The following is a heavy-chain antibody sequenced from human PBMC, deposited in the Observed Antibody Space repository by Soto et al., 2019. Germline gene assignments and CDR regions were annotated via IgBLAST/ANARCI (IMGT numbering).Heavy chain of an antibody. CDR1: GFTFSIYS. CDR3: ARDRGLVPAAADY. J-gene: IGHJ4*02. CDR2: ISSTSRYI. D-gene: IGHD2-2*01. V-gene: IGHV3-21*01. Sequence: GGSLRLSCAASGFTFSIYSINWVRQAPGKGLEWVASISSTSRYINYADSVRGRFTISRDNAKKSVFLQMNSLRAEDTAVYFCARDRGLVPAAADYWGQGTQATVSS.